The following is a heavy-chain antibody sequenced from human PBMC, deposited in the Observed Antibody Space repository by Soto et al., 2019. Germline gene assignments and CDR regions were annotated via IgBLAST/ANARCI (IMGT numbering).Heavy chain of an antibody. CDR1: GGSISSGGYY. CDR2: IYYSGST. CDR3: ARDSSSWYSYAFDI. D-gene: IGHD6-13*01. Sequence: PSETLSLTCTVSGGSISSGGYYWSWIRQHPGKGLEWIGYIYYSGSTYYNPSLKSRVTISVDTSKNQFSLKLSSVTAADTAVYYCARDSSSWYSYAFDIWGQGTMVTVSS. V-gene: IGHV4-31*03. J-gene: IGHJ3*02.